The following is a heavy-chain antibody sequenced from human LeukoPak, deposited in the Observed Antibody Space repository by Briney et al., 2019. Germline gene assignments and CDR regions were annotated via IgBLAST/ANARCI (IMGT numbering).Heavy chain of an antibody. CDR2: IEPPGSET. Sequence: GSLRLSCAASEFTFSTYWMTWVRQAPGKGLEWVANIEPPGSETYYVDPVKGRFTISRDNAKNLPYLQMNSLRAEDTAVYYCGRFGYEAAVDYWGQGTLVTVSS. D-gene: IGHD6-13*01. CDR1: EFTFSTYW. CDR3: GRFGYEAAVDY. J-gene: IGHJ4*02. V-gene: IGHV3-7*01.